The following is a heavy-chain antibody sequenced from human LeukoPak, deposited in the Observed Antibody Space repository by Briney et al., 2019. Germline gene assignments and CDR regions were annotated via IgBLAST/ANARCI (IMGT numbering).Heavy chain of an antibody. CDR2: ISYSGNT. D-gene: IGHD1-26*01. CDR3: ARHAWGDNWFDP. J-gene: IGHJ5*02. Sequence: SETLSLTCTVSGGSITNYYWSWIRQPPGKGLEWITYISYSGNTDYNPSLKSRVTISLDTSKHQFSLRLSSVTAADTAVYYCARHAWGDNWFDPWGQGTLVTVSS. V-gene: IGHV4-59*08. CDR1: GGSITNYY.